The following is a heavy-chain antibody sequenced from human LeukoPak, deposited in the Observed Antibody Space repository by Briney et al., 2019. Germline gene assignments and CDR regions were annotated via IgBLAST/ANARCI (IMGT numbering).Heavy chain of an antibody. D-gene: IGHD3-22*01. CDR1: GGTFSSYA. CDR3: ARPLYDSSGYPRNYYYGMDV. CDR2: IIPILGIT. Sequence: SVKVSCKASGGTFSSYAISWVRQAPGQGLEWMGRIIPILGITNYAQKFQGRVTITADKSTSTAYMELSSLRSEDTAVYYCARPLYDSSGYPRNYYYGMDVWGQGTTVTVSS. V-gene: IGHV1-69*04. J-gene: IGHJ6*02.